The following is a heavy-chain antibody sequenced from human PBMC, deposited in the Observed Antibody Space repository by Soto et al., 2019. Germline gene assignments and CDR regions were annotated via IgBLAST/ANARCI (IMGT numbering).Heavy chain of an antibody. J-gene: IGHJ3*02. D-gene: IGHD6-19*01. CDR2: INPSGGST. V-gene: IGHV1-46*01. CDR1: GYTFTSYY. CDR3: ARDPAGGASSGVDDAFDI. Sequence: GASVKVSCKASGYTFTSYYMHWVRQAPGQGLEWMGIINPSGGSTSYAQKFQGRVTMTRDTSTSTVYMELSSLRSEDTAVYYCARDPAGGASSGVDDAFDIWGQGTMVTVSS.